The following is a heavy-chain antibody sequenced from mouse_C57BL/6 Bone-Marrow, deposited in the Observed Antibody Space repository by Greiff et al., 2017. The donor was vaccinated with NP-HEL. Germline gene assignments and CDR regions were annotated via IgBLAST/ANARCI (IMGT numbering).Heavy chain of an antibody. V-gene: IGHV1-4*01. J-gene: IGHJ3*01. CDR2: INPSSGYT. Sequence: VKLMESGAELARPGASVKMSCKASGYTFTSYTMPWVKQRPGQGLEWIGYINPSSGYTKYNQKFKDKATLTADKASSTAYMQMSSLKSEDSAVYYCARSGRGFAYWGQGTLVTVSA. CDR3: ARSGRGFAY. CDR1: GYTFTSYT. D-gene: IGHD1-1*01.